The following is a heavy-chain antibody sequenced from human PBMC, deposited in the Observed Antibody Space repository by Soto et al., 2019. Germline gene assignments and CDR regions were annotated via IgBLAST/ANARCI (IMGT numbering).Heavy chain of an antibody. Sequence: QVQLVESGGGVVQPGRSLRLSCAASGFSFSNFPMHWVRQAPGKGLEWVAVISYDGSNKYYADSVRGRFTISRDNSDNTVFLQINSRRGEDTAVYYCARDGPPPLGYFFDFWGQGTLVTVSS. CDR1: GFSFSNFP. CDR2: ISYDGSNK. D-gene: IGHD7-27*01. CDR3: ARDGPPPLGYFFDF. V-gene: IGHV3-30-3*01. J-gene: IGHJ4*02.